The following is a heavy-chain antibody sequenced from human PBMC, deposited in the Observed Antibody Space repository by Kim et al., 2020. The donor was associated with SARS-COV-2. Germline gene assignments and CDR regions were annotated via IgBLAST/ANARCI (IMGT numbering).Heavy chain of an antibody. CDR3: ARPYYYGSGSYYPLGFDY. D-gene: IGHD3-10*01. CDR1: GYSFTSYW. J-gene: IGHJ4*02. V-gene: IGHV5-51*01. CDR2: IYPDDSDT. Sequence: GESLKISCKGSGYSFTSYWIGWVRQMPGKGLEWMGIIYPDDSDTRYSPSFQGQVTISADKSISTAYLQWSSLKASDTAMYYCARPYYYGSGSYYPLGFDYWGQGTLVTVSS.